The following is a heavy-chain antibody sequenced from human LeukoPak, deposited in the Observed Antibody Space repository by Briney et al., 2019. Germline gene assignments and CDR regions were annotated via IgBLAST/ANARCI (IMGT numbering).Heavy chain of an antibody. D-gene: IGHD3-10*01. Sequence: GGSPRLSCAASGFTFNLYWIHWVRQPPGKGLEWLSRISDDGTTTNYADSVKGRFTISRDNAKNTLYLQMHSLRVDDTAVYYCARDSRYHSGWGSYQPYWFDPWGQGTLVTVSS. J-gene: IGHJ5*02. CDR3: ARDSRYHSGWGSYQPYWFDP. V-gene: IGHV3-74*01. CDR1: GFTFNLYW. CDR2: ISDDGTTT.